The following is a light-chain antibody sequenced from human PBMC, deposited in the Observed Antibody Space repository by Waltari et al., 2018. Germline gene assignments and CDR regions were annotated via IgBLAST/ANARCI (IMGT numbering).Light chain of an antibody. CDR3: QQSYTLPYT. CDR2: DTS. Sequence: DIQMTQSPSPLSAPVGDRVTITCRASQTIYNSLNWYQHKPGKAPKLLISDTSTLQSGVPSRFSGRGSGTEFTLTISRLQPEDFGTYYYQQSYTLPYTFGQGTKLDI. J-gene: IGKJ2*01. CDR1: QTIYNS. V-gene: IGKV1-39*01.